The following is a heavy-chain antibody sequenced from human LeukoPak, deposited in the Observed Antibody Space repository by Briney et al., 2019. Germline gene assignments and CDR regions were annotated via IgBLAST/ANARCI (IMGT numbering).Heavy chain of an antibody. CDR2: INGDGSST. V-gene: IGHV3-74*01. CDR1: GFAFSNDW. CDR3: TSAYYDKFTCHSPGFGY. D-gene: IGHD3-9*01. Sequence: GGSLRLSCAVSGFAFSNDWMHWVRQAPGKGLVWVSRINGDGSSTSYADSVKGRFTISRDNAKNTLYLQMNTLRAEDTAVYYCTSAYYDKFTCHSPGFGYWGQGTLVTVSS. J-gene: IGHJ4*02.